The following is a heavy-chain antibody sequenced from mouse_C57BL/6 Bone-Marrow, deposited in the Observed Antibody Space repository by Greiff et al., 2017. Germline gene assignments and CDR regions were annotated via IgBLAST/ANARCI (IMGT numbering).Heavy chain of an antibody. D-gene: IGHD1-1*02. Sequence: VQLQQSGAELVRPGASVKLSCTASGFNFKDDDMHWVKQRPEQGLEWIGGIDPENGDTEYASKFQGKATITADTSSNTAYLQLSSLTSEDTAVYYCTTYGLCDFWGRGTTLTVSA. V-gene: IGHV14-4*01. J-gene: IGHJ2*01. CDR2: IDPENGDT. CDR3: TTYGLCDF. CDR1: GFNFKDDD.